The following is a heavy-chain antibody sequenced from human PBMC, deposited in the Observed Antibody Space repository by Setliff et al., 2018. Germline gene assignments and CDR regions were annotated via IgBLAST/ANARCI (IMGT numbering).Heavy chain of an antibody. CDR1: GGSISSSSYY. Sequence: SETLSLTCTVSGGSISSSSYYWGWIRQPPGKGLEWIGSIYYSGSTYYNPSLKSRVTISVDTSKNQFSLKLSSVTAADAAVYYCARDKPEGYNFWSGYLGGGLMDVWGQGTTVTAP. CDR3: ARDKPEGYNFWSGYLGGGLMDV. J-gene: IGHJ6*02. CDR2: IYYSGST. D-gene: IGHD3-3*01. V-gene: IGHV4-39*07.